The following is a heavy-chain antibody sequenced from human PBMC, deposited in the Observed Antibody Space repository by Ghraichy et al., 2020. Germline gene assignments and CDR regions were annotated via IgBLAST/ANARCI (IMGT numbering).Heavy chain of an antibody. V-gene: IGHV3-66*01. J-gene: IGHJ6*02. Sequence: GGSLRLSCAASGFTVSSNYMSWVRQAPGEGLEWVSVIYSGGFTYYADSVKGRFTISRDNSKNTLYLQMNSLRAEDTAVYYCARDSRSDYSGSGSYYHYGLDVWGHGTTVTVSS. CDR1: GFTVSSNY. D-gene: IGHD3-10*01. CDR3: ARDSRSDYSGSGSYYHYGLDV. CDR2: IYSGGFT.